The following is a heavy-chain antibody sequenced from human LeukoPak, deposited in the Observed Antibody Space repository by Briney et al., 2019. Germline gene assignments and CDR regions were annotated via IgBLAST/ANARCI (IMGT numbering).Heavy chain of an antibody. CDR2: ISSTSSTI. V-gene: IGHV3-48*01. CDR3: ARGDPYYYGIDV. Sequence: PGGSLRLSCAASGFTFSSYSMNWVRQAPGKGLEWVSYISSTSSTIYYADSVKGRFTISRDNAKNSLYLQMNSLRAEDTAVYYCARGDPYYYGIDVWGQGTTVTVSS. J-gene: IGHJ6*02. CDR1: GFTFSSYS. D-gene: IGHD1-26*01.